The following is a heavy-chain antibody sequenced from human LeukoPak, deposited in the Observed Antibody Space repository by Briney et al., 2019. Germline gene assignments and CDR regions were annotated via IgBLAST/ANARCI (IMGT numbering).Heavy chain of an antibody. J-gene: IGHJ4*02. V-gene: IGHV1-69-2*01. CDR2: VDPEDGET. Sequence: ASVKISCKVSGYTFTDYYMHWLQQAPGKGLEWMGLVDPEDGETIYAEKFQGRVTITADTSTDTAYMELSSLRSEDTAVYYCATDLMITMVRGVILDYWGQGTLVTVSS. CDR1: GYTFTDYY. CDR3: ATDLMITMVRGVILDY. D-gene: IGHD3-10*01.